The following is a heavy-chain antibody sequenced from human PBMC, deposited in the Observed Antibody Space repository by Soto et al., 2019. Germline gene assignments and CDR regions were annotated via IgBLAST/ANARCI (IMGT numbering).Heavy chain of an antibody. CDR1: GFTFSSYA. J-gene: IGHJ4*02. CDR3: ARDLDHLDY. Sequence: LRLSCVASGFTFSSYAMHWVRQAPGKGLECVAVIWYDGRNKYCADSVKGRFTISRDNSRNTLYLQMNSLRVEDTAVYFCARDLDHLDYWGQGILVTVSS. V-gene: IGHV3-33*01. CDR2: IWYDGRNK.